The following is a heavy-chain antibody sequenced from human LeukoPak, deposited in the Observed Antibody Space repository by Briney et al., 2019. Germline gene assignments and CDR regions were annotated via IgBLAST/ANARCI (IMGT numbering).Heavy chain of an antibody. CDR2: INHSGST. CDR3: ATYYYDSSGSFFDP. V-gene: IGHV4-34*01. J-gene: IGHJ5*02. CDR1: GGSFSGYY. Sequence: SETLSLTCAVYGGSFSGYYWSWLRQPPGKGLEWIGEINHSGSTNYNPSLKSRVTISVDTSKNQFSLKLSSVTAADTAVYYCATYYYDSSGSFFDPWGQGTLVTVSS. D-gene: IGHD3-22*01.